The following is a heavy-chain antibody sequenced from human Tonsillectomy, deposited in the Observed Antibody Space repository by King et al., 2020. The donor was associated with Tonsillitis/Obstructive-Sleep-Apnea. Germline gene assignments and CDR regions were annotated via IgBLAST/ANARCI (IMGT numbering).Heavy chain of an antibody. J-gene: IGHJ4*02. D-gene: IGHD3-22*01. CDR2: ISPYNGDT. CDR3: AGDFMGHYYDSSGYHNFYY. CDR1: GDTFTNYG. V-gene: IGHV1-18*01. Sequence: QLVQSGAEVKKPGASVKVSCKASGDTFTNYGISWVRQAPGQGLEWMGWISPYNGDTNYAQKLQDRVTMTTGTYTRTAYMELRSLRSDDTAVYYCAGDFMGHYYDSSGYHNFYYWGQGTLVTVSS.